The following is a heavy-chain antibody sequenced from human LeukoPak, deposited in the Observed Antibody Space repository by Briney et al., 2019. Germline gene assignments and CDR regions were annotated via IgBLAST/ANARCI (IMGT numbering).Heavy chain of an antibody. D-gene: IGHD3-22*01. CDR1: GGSISSYY. CDR2: INHSGST. J-gene: IGHJ4*02. CDR3: ARAPETRRGYYYDSSGYPY. Sequence: SETLSLTCTVSGGSISSYYWSWIRQPPGKGLEWIGEINHSGSTNYNPSLKSRVTISVDTSKNQFSLKLSSVTAADTAVYYCARAPETRRGYYYDSSGYPYWGQGTLVTVSS. V-gene: IGHV4-34*01.